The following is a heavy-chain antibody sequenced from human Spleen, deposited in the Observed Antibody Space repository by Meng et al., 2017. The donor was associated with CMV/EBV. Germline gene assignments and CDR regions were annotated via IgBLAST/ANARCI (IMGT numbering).Heavy chain of an antibody. V-gene: IGHV4-34*01. J-gene: IGHJ4*02. CDR3: ASLMATSGQGVDY. Sequence: ESLKISCAMYGGSFSDYYWNWIRQPPGKGLEWIGQINHRGSTNYNASLRSRVTISVDTFKNQFSLKLSSVTAADTAVYYCASLMATSGQGVDYWGQGTLVTVSS. CDR2: INHRGST. D-gene: IGHD5-24*01. CDR1: GGSFSDYY.